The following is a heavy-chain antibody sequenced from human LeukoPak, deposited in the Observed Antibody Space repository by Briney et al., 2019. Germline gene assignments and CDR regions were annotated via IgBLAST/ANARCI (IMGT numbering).Heavy chain of an antibody. CDR2: IYSGGST. D-gene: IGHD1-26*01. CDR3: VRGVGQDAFDI. CDR1: GFTVRNNY. V-gene: IGHV3-53*01. J-gene: IGHJ3*02. Sequence: GSLRLSCAASGFTVRNNYMSWVRQAPGKGLEWVSVIYSGGSTYYADFVKGRFTFSKDNSKNTLYLQMTNLRVEDTAVYYCVRGVGQDAFDIWGQGTMVTVSS.